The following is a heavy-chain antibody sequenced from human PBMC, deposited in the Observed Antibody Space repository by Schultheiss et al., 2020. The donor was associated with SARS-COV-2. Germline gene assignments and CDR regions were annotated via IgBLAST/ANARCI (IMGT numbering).Heavy chain of an antibody. J-gene: IGHJ1*01. CDR1: GFTVSSNY. Sequence: GSLRLSCAASGFTVSSNYMSWIRQHPGKGLEWIGYIYYSGDTSYNPSLKSRVTISADTSKNQFSLKLRSVTATDTAVYYCASTSDIVVAVATAWGQGTLVTVSS. D-gene: IGHD2-15*01. CDR2: IYYSGDT. V-gene: IGHV4-59*08. CDR3: ASTSDIVVAVATA.